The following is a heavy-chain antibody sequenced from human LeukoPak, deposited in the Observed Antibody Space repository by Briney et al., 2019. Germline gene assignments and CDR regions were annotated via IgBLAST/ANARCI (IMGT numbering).Heavy chain of an antibody. CDR3: ARDVGPYDYVWGSYREDAFDI. Sequence: GGSLRLSCAASGFTFDDYGMSWVRQAPGKGLEWVSGINWNGGSTGYADSVKGRFTISRDNAKNSLYLQMNSLRAEDTALYHCARDVGPYDYVWGSYREDAFDIWGQGTMVAVSS. V-gene: IGHV3-20*01. J-gene: IGHJ3*02. CDR2: INWNGGST. CDR1: GFTFDDYG. D-gene: IGHD3-16*02.